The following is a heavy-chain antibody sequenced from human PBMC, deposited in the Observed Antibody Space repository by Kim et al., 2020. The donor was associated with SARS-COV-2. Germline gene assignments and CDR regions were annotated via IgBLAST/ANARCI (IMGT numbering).Heavy chain of an antibody. J-gene: IGHJ5*01. CDR1: GGSFSTYY. CDR3: AQIPGNWFDS. D-gene: IGHD2-2*02. V-gene: IGHV4-34*01. CDR2: INHSGSA. Sequence: SETLSLTCAVSGGSFSTYYWGWIRQPPGKGLEWIAEINHSGSANYNPSLKSRVSLSVDTSKNQFTLILNTVTVADTALYYCAQIPGNWFDSWSQGIPVTVSS.